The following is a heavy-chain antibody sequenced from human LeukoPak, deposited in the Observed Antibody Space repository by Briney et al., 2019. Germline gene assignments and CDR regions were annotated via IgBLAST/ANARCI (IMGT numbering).Heavy chain of an antibody. J-gene: IGHJ4*02. D-gene: IGHD3-10*01. CDR3: ARDPYYYGSGSYYTFDY. CDR2: ISSSSSYT. Sequence: GGSLRLSCAASGFTFSDYYMSWIRQAPGKGLEWASYISSSSSYTNYADSVKGRFTISRDNAKNSLYLQMNSLRAEDTAVYYCARDPYYYGSGSYYTFDYWGQGTLVTVSS. CDR1: GFTFSDYY. V-gene: IGHV3-11*06.